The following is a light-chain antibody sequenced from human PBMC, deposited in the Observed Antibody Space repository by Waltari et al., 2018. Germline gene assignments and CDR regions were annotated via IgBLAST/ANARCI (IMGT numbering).Light chain of an antibody. CDR1: SSDVGGHNH. CDR3: NSFTDTASWV. J-gene: IGLJ3*02. V-gene: IGLV2-14*03. CDR2: DVN. Sequence: QSALTQPASVSGSPGESITITSTGTSSDVGGHNHVSWYQHHPGKAPKLIIHDVNKRPAGVSNRFSGSKSDTTASLTISGLQAEDEADYYCNSFTDTASWVFGGGTKLTVL.